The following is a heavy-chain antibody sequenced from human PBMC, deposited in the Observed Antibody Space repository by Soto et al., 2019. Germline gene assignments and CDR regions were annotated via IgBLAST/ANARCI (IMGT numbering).Heavy chain of an antibody. J-gene: IGHJ4*02. CDR2: IKQDGLAH. Sequence: GGSLRLSCAASGFTFSSYWMRWARQAPGKVLEGVANIKQDGLAHYYVDSVRGRFAISRDNAKNSLYLQMNSLRAEDTAVYYCVSGFEGSNGYGRFDYWGQGTRVT. D-gene: IGHD5-18*01. V-gene: IGHV3-7*03. CDR1: GFTFSSYW. CDR3: VSGFEGSNGYGRFDY.